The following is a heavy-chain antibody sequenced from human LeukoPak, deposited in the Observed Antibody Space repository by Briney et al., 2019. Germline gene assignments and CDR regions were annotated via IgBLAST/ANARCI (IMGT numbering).Heavy chain of an antibody. J-gene: IGHJ4*02. CDR1: GYTLTELF. CDR3: ATAKAMFGVVNFDY. D-gene: IGHD3-3*01. CDR2: FHPEDGET. V-gene: IGHV1-24*01. Sequence: ASVKVSCKVSGYTLTELFMHRVRQDPGKRLEWMGGFHPEDGETIYAQKSQGRVTMPEATSTDTAYMELSSLRSEDTAVYYCATAKAMFGVVNFDYWGQGTLVTVSS.